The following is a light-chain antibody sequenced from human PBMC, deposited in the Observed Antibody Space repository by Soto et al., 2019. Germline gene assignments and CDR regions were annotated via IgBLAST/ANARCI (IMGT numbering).Light chain of an antibody. Sequence: QSVLTQPPSASGTPGQRVTISCSGSSSNVGSNTVNWYQQLPGTAPKLLIYSNNRRPSGVPDRFSGSKSGTSASLAISGLQSGDEADYYCAAWDDSLNAYVFATGTKVTVL. J-gene: IGLJ1*01. CDR1: SSNVGSNT. CDR2: SNN. CDR3: AAWDDSLNAYV. V-gene: IGLV1-44*01.